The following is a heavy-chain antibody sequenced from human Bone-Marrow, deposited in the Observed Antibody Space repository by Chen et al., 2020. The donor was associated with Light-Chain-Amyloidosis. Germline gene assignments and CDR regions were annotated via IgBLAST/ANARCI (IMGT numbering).Heavy chain of an antibody. Sequence: EVQLLESGGGLVQHGGSMRRPCAASGFTFRSYAMSWVRQAPGKGLEWVSAISGSGGSTYYADSVKGRFTISRDNSKNTLYLQMNSLRAEDTAVYYCAKVPPTVTTVIYYYMDVWGKGTTVTVSS. J-gene: IGHJ6*03. CDR2: ISGSGGST. CDR3: AKVPPTVTTVIYYYMDV. CDR1: GFTFRSYA. D-gene: IGHD4-17*01. V-gene: IGHV3-23*01.